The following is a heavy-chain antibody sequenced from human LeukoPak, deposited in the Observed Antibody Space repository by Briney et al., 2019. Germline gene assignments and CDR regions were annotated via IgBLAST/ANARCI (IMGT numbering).Heavy chain of an antibody. CDR1: GGSFSGYY. V-gene: IGHV4-34*01. CDR3: AGHVGGSSKLDS. CDR2: INHSGRT. J-gene: IGHJ4*02. D-gene: IGHD6-6*01. Sequence: SETLSLTCAVYGGSFSGYYWSWIRQPPGKGLEWIGEINHSGRTNYKPSLKSRVTISVDTSKNQFSLRLSSVTAADTAVYYCAGHVGGSSKLDSWGPGTLVFVSS.